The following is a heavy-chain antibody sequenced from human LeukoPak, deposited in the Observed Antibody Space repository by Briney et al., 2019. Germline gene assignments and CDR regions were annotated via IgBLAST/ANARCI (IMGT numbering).Heavy chain of an antibody. CDR1: GFTFSSYA. V-gene: IGHV3-23*01. CDR3: AKVGVAGGYYWFDP. D-gene: IGHD6-19*01. Sequence: AGGSLRLSCAASGFTFSSYAVSWVRQAPGKGVEWFSAITGSGGYTYNADSVKGRFTISRDNSKNTLYLQMNSLRAEDTAVYYCAKVGVAGGYYWFDPWGQGTLVTVSS. J-gene: IGHJ5*02. CDR2: ITGSGGYT.